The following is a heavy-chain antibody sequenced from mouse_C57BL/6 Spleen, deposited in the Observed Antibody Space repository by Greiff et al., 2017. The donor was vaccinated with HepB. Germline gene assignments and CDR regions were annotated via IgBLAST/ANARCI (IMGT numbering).Heavy chain of an antibody. CDR3: ARELGGFAY. D-gene: IGHD4-1*01. J-gene: IGHJ3*01. CDR2: ISSVSSTN. V-gene: IGHV5-17*01. CDR1: GFTFSDYG. Sequence: DVKLVESGGGLVKPGGSLKLSCAASGFTFSDYGMHWVRQAPEKGLEWVAYISSVSSTNYYADTVKGRFTISRDNAKNTLFLQMTSLTSEDTAMYYCARELGGFAYWGQGTLVTVSA.